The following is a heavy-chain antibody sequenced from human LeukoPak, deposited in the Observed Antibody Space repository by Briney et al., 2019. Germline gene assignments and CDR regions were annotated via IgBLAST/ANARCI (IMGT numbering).Heavy chain of an antibody. Sequence: PGGSLRLSCAASGFTFSSYSMNWVRQAPGKGLEWVSYISSSDSTIYYADSVKGRFTISRDNAKNSLYLQMNSLRAEDTAVYYCARGEEMATITYYYYGMDVWGQGTTVTVSS. D-gene: IGHD5-24*01. J-gene: IGHJ6*02. CDR3: ARGEEMATITYYYYGMDV. CDR1: GFTFSSYS. CDR2: ISSSDSTI. V-gene: IGHV3-48*04.